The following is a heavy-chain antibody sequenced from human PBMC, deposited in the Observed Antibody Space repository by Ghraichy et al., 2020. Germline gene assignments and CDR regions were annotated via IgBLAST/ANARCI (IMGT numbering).Heavy chain of an antibody. J-gene: IGHJ5*02. Sequence: ASVKVSCKASGYTFTGYYLHWVRQAPGQGLEWMGWINPNSGVTRYTQKFQGRVTMTRDTSISTAYMELTRLRSDDTAVYYCEREAGGGGWFDPWGQGTLVTVSS. V-gene: IGHV1-2*02. CDR1: GYTFTGYY. CDR2: INPNSGVT. CDR3: EREAGGGGWFDP. D-gene: IGHD3-10*01.